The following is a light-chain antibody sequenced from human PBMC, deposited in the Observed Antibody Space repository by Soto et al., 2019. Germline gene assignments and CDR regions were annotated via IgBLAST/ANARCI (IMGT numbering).Light chain of an antibody. V-gene: IGKV3-20*01. J-gene: IGKJ4*01. Sequence: EIVLTQSPGTLSLSPGERATLSCRASQIVSSNDLAWYQQKPGQAPRLLIYGASSRATGIPDKFSGSGSGTDFTLTISRLEPEDFAVYYCQQYDISPLTFGGGTKVEIK. CDR1: QIVSSND. CDR3: QQYDISPLT. CDR2: GAS.